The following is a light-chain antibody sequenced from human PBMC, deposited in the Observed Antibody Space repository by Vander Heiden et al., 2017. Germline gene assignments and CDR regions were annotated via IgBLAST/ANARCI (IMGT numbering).Light chain of an antibody. CDR2: RTS. CDR3: QRSYNMPYT. J-gene: IGKJ2*01. CDR1: QSTRNY. Sequence: DIQMTQSRPSRCASLGDRGAITCRSSQSTRNYLYWYQQQSGKAPKVLIFRTSDFQSGVPSRFNGSGSGTDFALSIISLQPQDFASYYCQRSYNMPYTFGQGTKPEV. V-gene: IGKV1-39*01.